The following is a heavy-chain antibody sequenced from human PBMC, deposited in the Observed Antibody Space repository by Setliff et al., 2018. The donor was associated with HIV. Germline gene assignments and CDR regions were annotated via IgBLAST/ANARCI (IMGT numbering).Heavy chain of an antibody. CDR3: ARHLIPGDPRYSSSWYY. J-gene: IGHJ4*02. CDR2: ISPDDSDS. Sequence: PGESLKISCKGSGYSFTSYWIGWVRQMPGKGLEWMGIISPDDSDSRYSPSFQGQVTISADKSINTAYLQWSSLKASDTAMYYCARHLIPGDPRYSSSWYYWGQGTVVTVS. D-gene: IGHD6-13*01. CDR1: GYSFTSYW. V-gene: IGHV5-51*01.